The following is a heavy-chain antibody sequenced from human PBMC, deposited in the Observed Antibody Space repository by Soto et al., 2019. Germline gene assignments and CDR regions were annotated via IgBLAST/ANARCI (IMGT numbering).Heavy chain of an antibody. Sequence: ASVKVSCKASGYTFTSYGISWVRQAPGQGLEWMGWISAYNGNTNYAQKLQGRVTMTTDTSTSTAYMELRSLRSDDTAVYYCARSYGDYVSSVNYYYGMDVWGQGTTVTVSS. CDR2: ISAYNGNT. J-gene: IGHJ6*02. V-gene: IGHV1-18*01. D-gene: IGHD4-17*01. CDR3: ARSYGDYVSSVNYYYGMDV. CDR1: GYTFTSYG.